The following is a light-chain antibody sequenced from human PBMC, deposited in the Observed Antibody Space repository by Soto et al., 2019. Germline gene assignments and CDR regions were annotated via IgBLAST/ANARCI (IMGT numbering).Light chain of an antibody. CDR1: SSDVGGYNY. CDR2: EVN. CDR3: GSYVGSGNLV. J-gene: IGLJ2*01. Sequence: QSALTQPPSASGSPGQSVAISCTGTSSDVGGYNYVSWYQQHPGKAPKLMIYEVNKRPSGVPDRFSGSKSGNTASLTVSGLQAEDEAEYYCGSYVGSGNLVFGGGTKLTVL. V-gene: IGLV2-8*01.